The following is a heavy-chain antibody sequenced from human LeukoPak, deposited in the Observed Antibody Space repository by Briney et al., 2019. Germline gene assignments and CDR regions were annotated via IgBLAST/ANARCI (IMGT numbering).Heavy chain of an antibody. V-gene: IGHV3-13*01. Sequence: GGSLRLSCAASGFTFSSFDMHWVRQPTGQGLEWVSTIGTASDTYYPGSVEGRFTLSRDSAKNSLYLQMNSLTAGDTAVYYCARGPPRGKYYYMDVWGKGTTVTVSS. J-gene: IGHJ6*03. CDR3: ARGPPRGKYYYMDV. CDR1: GFTFSSFD. CDR2: IGTASDT. D-gene: IGHD1-1*01.